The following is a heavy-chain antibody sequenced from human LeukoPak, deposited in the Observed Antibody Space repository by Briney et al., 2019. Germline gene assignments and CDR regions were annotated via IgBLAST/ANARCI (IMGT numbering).Heavy chain of an antibody. J-gene: IGHJ4*02. CDR1: GYTFTVYY. CDR2: INPNSGGT. D-gene: IGHD4-17*01. Sequence: ASVKVSFKASGYTFTVYYMGWVREAPGQGLGWMGWINPNSGGTNYAQKFQGRVTMTRDTSISTDYMELSRLTSDGTAVYYCARELYGDQPDYWGQGTLVTVSS. CDR3: ARELYGDQPDY. V-gene: IGHV1-2*02.